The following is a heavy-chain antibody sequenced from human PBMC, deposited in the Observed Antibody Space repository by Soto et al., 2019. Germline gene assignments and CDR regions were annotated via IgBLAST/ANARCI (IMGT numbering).Heavy chain of an antibody. CDR2: ISTYNGDT. CDR3: ARGREDYNWNDETDY. CDR1: GHTFTRSG. V-gene: IGHV1-18*01. D-gene: IGHD1-20*01. Sequence: ASVKVSCKASGHTFTRSGISWVRQAPGQGLEWMGWISTYNGDTNYAQTFQGRVTMTTDTSTSTAYMELSSLRSEDTAVYYCARGREDYNWNDETDYWGQGTLVTVSS. J-gene: IGHJ4*02.